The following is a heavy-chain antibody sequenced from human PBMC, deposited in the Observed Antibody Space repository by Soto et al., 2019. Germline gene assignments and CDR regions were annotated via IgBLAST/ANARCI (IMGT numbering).Heavy chain of an antibody. CDR3: AKDRVGLWFGELFPKLPNAFDI. J-gene: IGHJ3*02. Sequence: GGSLRLSCAASGFTFDDYAMHWVRQAPGKGLEWVSGISWNSGSIGYADSVKGRFTISRDNAKNSLYLQMNSLRAEDTALYYCAKDRVGLWFGELFPKLPNAFDIWGQGTMVTVSS. V-gene: IGHV3-9*01. CDR2: ISWNSGSI. CDR1: GFTFDDYA. D-gene: IGHD3-10*01.